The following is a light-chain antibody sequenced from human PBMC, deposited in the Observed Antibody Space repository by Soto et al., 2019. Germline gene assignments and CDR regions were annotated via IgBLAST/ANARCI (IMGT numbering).Light chain of an antibody. J-gene: IGKJ2*01. CDR3: QQGSAWPYT. CDR2: DAS. V-gene: IGKV3-11*01. Sequence: EIVLTKSPATLSVSPGDRVTLSCRASQSVSSSLAWYQQKSGQAPGLLVYDASKRATGIPARFSGSGSGTDFTLTISSLEPEDSAVYYCQQGSAWPYTFGQGTKLEIK. CDR1: QSVSSS.